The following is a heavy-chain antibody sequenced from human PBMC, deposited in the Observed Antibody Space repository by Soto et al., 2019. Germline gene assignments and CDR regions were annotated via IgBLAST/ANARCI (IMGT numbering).Heavy chain of an antibody. CDR2: ISAYNGNT. J-gene: IGHJ4*02. Sequence: QVQLVQSGAEVKKPGASVKVSCKASGYTFTSYGISWVRQAPGQGLEWMAWISAYNGNTKYAQKPQGRVTMTTDTTTSTAYMELRSLRSDDTAVYFFSTDPNPGLWDYWGQGTLVTVSS. CDR3: STDPNPGLWDY. V-gene: IGHV1-18*01. D-gene: IGHD3-10*01. CDR1: GYTFTSYG.